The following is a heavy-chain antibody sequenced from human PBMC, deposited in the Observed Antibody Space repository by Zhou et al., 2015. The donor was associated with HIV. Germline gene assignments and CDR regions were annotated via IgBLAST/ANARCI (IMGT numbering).Heavy chain of an antibody. Sequence: QVQLVQSGAEVKKPGSSVKVSCKASGDTFSSYGISWVRQAPGQGLEWMGGIIPILGTSQYAQKFQGRVTITADRSTSTAYLDLRSLRSEDTAVYYCARDIFGYNRMAYYYYYGMDVWGQGTTVTVSS. V-gene: IGHV1-69*06. D-gene: IGHD5-24*01. CDR2: IIPILGTS. CDR1: GDTFSSYG. CDR3: ARDIFGYNRMAYYYYYGMDV. J-gene: IGHJ6*02.